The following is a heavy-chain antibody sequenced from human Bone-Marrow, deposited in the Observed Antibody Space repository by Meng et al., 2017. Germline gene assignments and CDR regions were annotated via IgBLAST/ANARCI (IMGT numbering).Heavy chain of an antibody. V-gene: IGHV3-11*01. J-gene: IGHJ4*02. Sequence: QVKLVEPGGGLVKPGGSRRLSCAASGFVFSDFYMSWVRQAPGKGLEWVSDISGSGHDINYADSVRGRFSVSRDNSKNSLSLQMNSLRAEDTAVYYCARTTRLGDFGGQGTLVTVSS. D-gene: IGHD1-1*01. CDR2: ISGSGHDI. CDR3: ARTTRLGDF. CDR1: GFVFSDFY.